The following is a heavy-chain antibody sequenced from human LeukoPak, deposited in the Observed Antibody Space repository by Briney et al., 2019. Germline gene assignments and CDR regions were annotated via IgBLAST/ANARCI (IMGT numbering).Heavy chain of an antibody. V-gene: IGHV4-39*07. D-gene: IGHD4-11*01. CDR3: VSNSYGHLNWFDP. J-gene: IGHJ5*02. CDR2: IYHGGYT. CDR1: GGSVTSSSYY. Sequence: SETLSLTCTVSGGSVTSSSYYWGWIRQPPGKGLEWIGSIYHGGYTYYNPSLQSRVTISIDKSKNQISLQVSSVTAADTAVYYCVSNSYGHLNWFDPWGQGTPVTVSS.